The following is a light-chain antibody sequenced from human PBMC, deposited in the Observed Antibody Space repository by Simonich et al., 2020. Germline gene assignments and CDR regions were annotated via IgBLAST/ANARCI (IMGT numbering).Light chain of an antibody. V-gene: IGKV3-11*01. CDR1: QSVNSY. J-gene: IGKJ2*01. Sequence: EIVLTQSPATLSLSPGERATLSCRASQSVNSYLACYQQKPGQAPRLLSYDASNRATGIPARFSGSGSGTDFTLTISSLDPEDFAVYYCQQRSNWPPYTFGQGTKLEIK. CDR2: DAS. CDR3: QQRSNWPPYT.